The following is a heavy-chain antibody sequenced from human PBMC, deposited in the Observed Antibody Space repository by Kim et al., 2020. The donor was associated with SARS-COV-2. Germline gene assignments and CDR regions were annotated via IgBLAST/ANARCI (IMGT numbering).Heavy chain of an antibody. CDR3: ARDRIGYCSGTSCSLHFDY. CDR2: TYYSGST. Sequence: SETLSLTCAVYGGSISSYSWSWIRQPPGKGLEWIGYTYYSGSTNYNPSLKSRVTISVDTSKNQFSLRLSSVTAADTAVYFCARDRIGYCSGTSCSLHFDYWGQGTLVTVSS. V-gene: IGHV4-59*01. D-gene: IGHD2-2*01. J-gene: IGHJ4*02. CDR1: GGSISSYS.